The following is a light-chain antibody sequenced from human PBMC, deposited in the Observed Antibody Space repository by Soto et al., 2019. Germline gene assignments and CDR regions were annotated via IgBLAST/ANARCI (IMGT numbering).Light chain of an antibody. V-gene: IGLV2-14*01. Sequence: QSVLTQPASVSGSPGQSITISCTGTSSDVGGYNYVSWYQQHPGKAPKLMIYDVSNRPSGVSNRFSGSKSGNTASLTISGLQAEDEADYYCSSYPSSSAYVFGTGINVTVL. J-gene: IGLJ1*01. CDR3: SSYPSSSAYV. CDR2: DVS. CDR1: SSDVGGYNY.